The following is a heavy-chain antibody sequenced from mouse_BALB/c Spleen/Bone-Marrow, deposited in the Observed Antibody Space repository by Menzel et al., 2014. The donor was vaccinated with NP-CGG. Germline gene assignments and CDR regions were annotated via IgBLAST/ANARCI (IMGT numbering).Heavy chain of an antibody. D-gene: IGHD2-14*01. Sequence: VQVVESGAELARPGASVKMSCKASGYTFTSYTMHWVKQRPGQGLEWIGYINPSSGYTNYNQKFKDKATLTADKSSSTAYMQLSSPTSEDSAVYYCARAAYYRYDEGAWFAYWGQGTLVTVSA. CDR3: ARAAYYRYDEGAWFAY. J-gene: IGHJ3*01. CDR2: INPSSGYT. CDR1: GYTFTSYT. V-gene: IGHV1-4*01.